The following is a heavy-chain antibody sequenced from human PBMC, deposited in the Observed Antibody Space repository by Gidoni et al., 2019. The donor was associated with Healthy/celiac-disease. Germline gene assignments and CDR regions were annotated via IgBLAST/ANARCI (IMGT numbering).Heavy chain of an antibody. V-gene: IGHV3-21*01. CDR2: ISSSSSYI. J-gene: IGHJ5*02. CDR3: AREVVEDKQLVWFDP. Sequence: GLEWVSSISSSSSYIYYADSVKGRFTISRDNAKNSLYLQMNSLRAEDTAVYYCAREVVEDKQLVWFDPWGQGTLVTVSS. D-gene: IGHD6-6*01.